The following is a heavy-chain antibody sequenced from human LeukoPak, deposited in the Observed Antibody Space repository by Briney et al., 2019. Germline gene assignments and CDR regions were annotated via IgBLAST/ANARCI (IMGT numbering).Heavy chain of an antibody. CDR1: GFTFRDYG. CDR3: ARDRYGDGFAHFDY. V-gene: IGHV3-33*01. D-gene: IGHD5-24*01. Sequence: GGSLRLSCAVSGFTFRDYGMHWVRQAPGKGLEWVAVIWYDGTNKYYADSVEGRFTISRDNYKNTLYLRMNSLRAEDTAVYYCARDRYGDGFAHFDYWGQGALVTVSS. CDR2: IWYDGTNK. J-gene: IGHJ4*02.